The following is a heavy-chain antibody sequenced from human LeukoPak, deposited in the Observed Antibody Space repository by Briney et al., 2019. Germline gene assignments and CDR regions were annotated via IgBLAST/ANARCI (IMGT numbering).Heavy chain of an antibody. Sequence: PGGSLRLSCAASGFTVSSNYMSWVRRAPVKGLEWVSVIYSGGSTYDADSVKGRFTISRDNSKNTLYLQMNSLRAEDTAVYYCARPRGSSLTGYYYYMDVWGKGTTVTLSS. D-gene: IGHD6-13*01. CDR1: GFTVSSNY. J-gene: IGHJ6*03. CDR2: IYSGGST. V-gene: IGHV3-53*01. CDR3: ARPRGSSLTGYYYYMDV.